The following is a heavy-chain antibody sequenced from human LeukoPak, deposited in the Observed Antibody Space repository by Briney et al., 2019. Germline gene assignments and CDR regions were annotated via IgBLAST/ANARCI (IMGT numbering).Heavy chain of an antibody. D-gene: IGHD3-10*01. CDR2: INHSGST. Sequence: SETLSLTCAVYGGSFSGYYWSWIRQPPGKGLEWIGEINHSGSTNYNPSLKSRVTISVDTSKNQFSLKLSSVTAADTAVYYCARRRYYYGSDYWGQGTLVTVSS. J-gene: IGHJ4*02. CDR3: ARRRYYYGSDY. V-gene: IGHV4-34*01. CDR1: GGSFSGYY.